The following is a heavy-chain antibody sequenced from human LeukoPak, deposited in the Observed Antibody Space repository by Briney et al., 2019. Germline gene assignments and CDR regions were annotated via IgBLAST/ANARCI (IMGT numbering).Heavy chain of an antibody. CDR2: ISGSGGST. V-gene: IGHV3-23*01. D-gene: IGHD1-26*01. CDR3: AKEGATRVYYYYYGMDV. Sequence: GGSLRLSCAASGFTFSSYAMSWVRQAPGKGLEWVSAISGSGGSTYYADSVKGRFTISRDNSKNTLYLQMNSLRAEDTAVYYCAKEGATRVYYYYYGMDVWGQGTTVTVSS. CDR1: GFTFSSYA. J-gene: IGHJ6*02.